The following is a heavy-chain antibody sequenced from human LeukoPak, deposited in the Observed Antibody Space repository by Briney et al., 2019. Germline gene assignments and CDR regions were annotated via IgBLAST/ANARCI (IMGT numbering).Heavy chain of an antibody. J-gene: IGHJ5*02. V-gene: IGHV3-30*02. D-gene: IGHD1-26*01. CDR3: ARVGGEWELINWFDP. CDR2: IRYDGSNK. Sequence: GGSLRLSCAASGFTFSSYGMHWVRQAPGKGLEWVAFIRYDGSNKYYADSVKGRFTISRDNSKNTLYLQMNSLRAEDTAVYYCARVGGEWELINWFDPWGQGTLVTVSS. CDR1: GFTFSSYG.